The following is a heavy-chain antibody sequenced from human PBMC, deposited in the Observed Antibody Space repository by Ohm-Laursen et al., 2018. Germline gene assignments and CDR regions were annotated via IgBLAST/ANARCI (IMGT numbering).Heavy chain of an antibody. V-gene: IGHV3-23*01. CDR2: ISGSGGST. J-gene: IGHJ4*02. Sequence: SLRLSCAASGFTFSSYAMSWVRQAPGKGLEWVSAISGSGGSTYYADSAKGRFTISRDNSKNTLYLQMNSLRAEDTAVYYCAKDHGYYDSSSDYWGQGTLVTVSS. CDR1: GFTFSSYA. CDR3: AKDHGYYDSSSDY. D-gene: IGHD3-22*01.